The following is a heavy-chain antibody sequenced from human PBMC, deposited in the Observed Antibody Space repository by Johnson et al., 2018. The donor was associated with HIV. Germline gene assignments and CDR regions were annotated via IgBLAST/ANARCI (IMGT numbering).Heavy chain of an antibody. Sequence: QVQLVESGGGVVQPGTSLRLSCAASGFTFSSFAMHWVRQAPGKGLEWMAFISYDGSNKYYADSVKGRFTISRDNSKNTLYLQMNSLRAEDTAVYYCAREGQEFNDAFDIWGQGTMVTVSS. J-gene: IGHJ3*02. CDR3: AREGQEFNDAFDI. V-gene: IGHV3-30*04. D-gene: IGHD3-10*01. CDR1: GFTFSSFA. CDR2: ISYDGSNK.